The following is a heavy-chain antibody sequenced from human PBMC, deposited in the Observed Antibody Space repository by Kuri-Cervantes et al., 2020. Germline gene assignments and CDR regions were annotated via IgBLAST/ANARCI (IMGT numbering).Heavy chain of an antibody. J-gene: IGHJ4*02. CDR2: ITDSGGDT. V-gene: IGHV3-23*01. CDR1: GFTFGNYA. D-gene: IGHD6-13*01. Sequence: LTCAASGFTFGNYAMSWVRQAPGKGLEWASAITDSGGDTFHADSVKGRFTISRDNSKNTLYLQVNFLRAEDTAVYYCAKGSSSSRPYYFEYWGQGTLVTVSS. CDR3: AKGSSSSRPYYFEY.